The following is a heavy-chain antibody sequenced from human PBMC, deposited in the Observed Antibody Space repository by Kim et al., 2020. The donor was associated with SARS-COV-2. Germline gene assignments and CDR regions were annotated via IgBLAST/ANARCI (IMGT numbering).Heavy chain of an antibody. CDR1: GFTFSNAW. CDR3: TTEEGKLLWFGEKGYYFDY. J-gene: IGHJ4*02. Sequence: GSLRLSCAASGFTFSNAWMSWVRQAPGKGLEWVGRIKSKTDGGTTDYAAPVKGRFTISRDDSKNTLYLQMNSLKTEDTAVYYCTTEEGKLLWFGEKGYYFDYWGQGTLVTVSS. D-gene: IGHD3-10*01. CDR2: IKSKTDGGTT. V-gene: IGHV3-15*01.